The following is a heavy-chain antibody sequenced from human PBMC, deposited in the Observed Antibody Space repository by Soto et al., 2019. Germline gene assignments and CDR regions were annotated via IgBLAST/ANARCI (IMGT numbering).Heavy chain of an antibody. CDR2: IYYSGST. CDR3: ARDFGYSYGNWFDP. CDR1: GGSISSGGYY. J-gene: IGHJ5*02. V-gene: IGHV4-31*03. D-gene: IGHD5-18*01. Sequence: SETLSLTCTVSGGSISSGGYYWSWIRQHPGKGLEYIGYIYYSGSTYYNPSLKSRVTISIDTSKNQFSLKLSSVTAADTAVYYCARDFGYSYGNWFDPWGQGTMVTVSS.